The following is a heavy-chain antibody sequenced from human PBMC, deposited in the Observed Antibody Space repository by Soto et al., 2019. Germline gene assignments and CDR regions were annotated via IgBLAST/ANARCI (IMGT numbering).Heavy chain of an antibody. CDR1: GFTFNTYG. D-gene: IGHD2-2*01. J-gene: IGHJ6*02. Sequence: QVQLVESGGGVVQPGGSLRLSCAASGFTFNTYGMHWVRQAPGKGLEWVAVVSSDGSDKYYADSAKGRFTISRDNSQNXVXRXXERLRGEDTAVYYFSTDEEGCISTSCFSGYYGMDVWGQGTTITVS. V-gene: IGHV3-30*03. CDR2: VSSDGSDK. CDR3: STDEEGCISTSCFSGYYGMDV.